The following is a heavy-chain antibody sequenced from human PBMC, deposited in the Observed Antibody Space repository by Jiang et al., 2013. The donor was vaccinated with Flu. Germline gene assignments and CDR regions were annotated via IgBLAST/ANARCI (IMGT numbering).Heavy chain of an antibody. J-gene: IGHJ4*02. D-gene: IGHD6-19*01. Sequence: SGDSVSSNNAIWNWIRQSPSRGLEWLGRTFYRSKWYDDYAVSVKGRIAFNPDTSKNQFSLQLNSVTPEDTAVYYCARYLSSGWIDYWGQGTLVTVSS. CDR1: GDSVSSNNAI. V-gene: IGHV6-1*01. CDR2: TFYRSKWYD. CDR3: ARYLSSGWIDY.